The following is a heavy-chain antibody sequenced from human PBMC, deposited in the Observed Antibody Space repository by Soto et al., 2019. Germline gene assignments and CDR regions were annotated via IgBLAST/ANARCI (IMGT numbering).Heavy chain of an antibody. V-gene: IGHV3-53*01. CDR2: IYSGGST. J-gene: IGHJ6*02. Sequence: GGSLRLSCAASGFTVSSNYMSWVRQAPGKGLEWVSVIYSGGSTYYADSVKGRFTISRDNSKNARYLQMNSLRAEDTAVYYCARAFIAARRVVSYYYGMDVWGQATTVTVSS. CDR3: ARAFIAARRVVSYYYGMDV. D-gene: IGHD6-6*01. CDR1: GFTVSSNY.